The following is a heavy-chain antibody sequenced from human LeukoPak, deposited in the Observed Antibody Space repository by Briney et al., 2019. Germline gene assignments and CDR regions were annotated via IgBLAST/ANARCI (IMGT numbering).Heavy chain of an antibody. CDR3: ASPSYCGGDCSRPQYYYYGMDV. CDR1: GYTFTSYN. D-gene: IGHD2-21*02. CDR2: MNPNSGNT. J-gene: IGHJ6*02. Sequence: ASVKVSCKASGYTFTSYNINWVRQATGQGLEWMGWMNPNSGNTGYAQKFQGRVTMTRNTSISTAYMELSSLRSEDTAVYYCASPSYCGGDCSRPQYYYYGMDVWGQGTTVTVSS. V-gene: IGHV1-8*01.